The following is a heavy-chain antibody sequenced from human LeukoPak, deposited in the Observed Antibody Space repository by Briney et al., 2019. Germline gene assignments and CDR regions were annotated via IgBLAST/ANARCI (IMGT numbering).Heavy chain of an antibody. CDR1: GFTVSSNY. CDR2: IYSGGST. Sequence: GGSLRLSCAASGFTVSSNYMSWVRQAPGKGLEWVSVIYSGGSTYYADSVKGRFTISRDNSKNTLYLQMNSLRAEDTAVYYCAKDRGGWPYYYYYMDVWGKGATVTVSS. V-gene: IGHV3-66*02. J-gene: IGHJ6*03. CDR3: AKDRGGWPYYYYYMDV. D-gene: IGHD3-10*01.